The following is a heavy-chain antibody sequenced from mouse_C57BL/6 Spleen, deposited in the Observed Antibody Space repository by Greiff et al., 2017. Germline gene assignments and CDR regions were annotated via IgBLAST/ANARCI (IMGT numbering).Heavy chain of an antibody. CDR1: GYTFTSYW. V-gene: IGHV1-52*01. Sequence: QVQLQQPGAELVRPGSSVKLSCKASGYTFTSYWMHWVKQRPIQGLEWIGNIDPSDSETHYNQKFKDKATLTVDKSSSTAYMQLSSLTSEDSAVXYCATLYYGNYVPFAYWGQGTLVTVSA. J-gene: IGHJ3*01. D-gene: IGHD2-1*01. CDR3: ATLYYGNYVPFAY. CDR2: IDPSDSET.